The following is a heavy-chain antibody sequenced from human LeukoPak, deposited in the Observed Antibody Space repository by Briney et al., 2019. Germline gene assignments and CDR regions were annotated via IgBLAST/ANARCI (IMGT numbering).Heavy chain of an antibody. V-gene: IGHV4-59*01. D-gene: IGHD4-23*01. CDR3: ARGPVIPCNVDYFDY. J-gene: IGHJ4*02. CDR2: IYYSGST. CDR1: GGSISSYY. Sequence: PSETLSLTCTVSGGSISSYYWSWIRQPPGKGLEWIGYIYYSGSTNYNPSLKSRVIISVDTSKNQFSLKLSSVTAADTAVYYCARGPVIPCNVDYFDYGGQGTLVTVSS.